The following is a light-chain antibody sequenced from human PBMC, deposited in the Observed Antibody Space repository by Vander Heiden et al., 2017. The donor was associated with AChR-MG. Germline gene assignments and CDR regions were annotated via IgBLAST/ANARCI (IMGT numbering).Light chain of an antibody. CDR2: DAS. V-gene: IGKV1-33*01. Sequence: IQMTQSPSSLSASVGDRVTITCQASQDITNSLNWYQQKPGKAPRLLIYDASNLDTGVPSRFSGSGSGTHFTLTISGLQPEDIATYHCQQDESLFTFGHGT. J-gene: IGKJ3*01. CDR3: QQDESLFT. CDR1: QDITNS.